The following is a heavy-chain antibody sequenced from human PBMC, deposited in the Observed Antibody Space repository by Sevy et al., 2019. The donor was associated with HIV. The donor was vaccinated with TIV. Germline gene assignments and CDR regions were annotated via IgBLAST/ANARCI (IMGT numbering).Heavy chain of an antibody. J-gene: IGHJ3*02. Sequence: GGSLRLSCAASGFTFSSYSMNWVRQPPGKGLEWVSSISSSSSYIYYADSVKGRFTISRDNAKNSLYLQMNSLRAEDTAVYYCAREVYDSSGYYYAKNYNAFDIWGQGTMVTVSS. CDR3: AREVYDSSGYYYAKNYNAFDI. V-gene: IGHV3-21*01. D-gene: IGHD3-22*01. CDR1: GFTFSSYS. CDR2: ISSSSSYI.